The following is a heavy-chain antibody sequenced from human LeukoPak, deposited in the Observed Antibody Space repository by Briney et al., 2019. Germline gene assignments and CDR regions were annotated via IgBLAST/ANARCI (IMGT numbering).Heavy chain of an antibody. D-gene: IGHD3-22*01. CDR2: INPNSGGT. CDR3: ARASYSYDINGWVPFDY. Sequence: ASVKVSCKASGYTFTGYYMHWVRQAPGQGLEWMGWINPNSGGTSYAQKFQGRVTMTRDTSISTAYMELSRLRSDDTAVYYCARASYSYDINGWVPFDYWGQGTLVTVSS. V-gene: IGHV1-2*02. J-gene: IGHJ4*02. CDR1: GYTFTGYY.